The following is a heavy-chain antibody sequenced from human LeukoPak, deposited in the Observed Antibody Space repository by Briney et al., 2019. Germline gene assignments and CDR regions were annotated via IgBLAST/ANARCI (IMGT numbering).Heavy chain of an antibody. CDR1: GGSISSGDYY. CDR3: ARDRKANYYDSSGYYVYGWFDP. J-gene: IGHJ5*02. CDR2: IYYSGST. D-gene: IGHD3-22*01. Sequence: SETLSLTCTVSGGSISSGDYYWSWIRQPPGKGLEWIGYIYYSGSTYYNPSLKSRVTISVDTSKNQFSLKLSSVTAADTAVYYCARDRKANYYDSSGYYVYGWFDPWGQGTLVTVSS. V-gene: IGHV4-30-4*01.